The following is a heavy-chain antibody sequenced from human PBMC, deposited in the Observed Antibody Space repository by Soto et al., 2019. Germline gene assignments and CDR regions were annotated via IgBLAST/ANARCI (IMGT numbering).Heavy chain of an antibody. CDR3: AKEAGYSYRHFDY. CDR1: GFTFSSYG. D-gene: IGHD5-18*01. CDR2: ISYDGSNK. V-gene: IGHV3-30*18. Sequence: ESGGGVVQPGRSLRLSCAASGFTFSSYGMHWVRQAPGKGLEWVAVISYDGSNKYYADSVKGRFTISRDNSKNTLYLQMNSLRAEDTAVYYCAKEAGYSYRHFDYWGQGTLVTVSS. J-gene: IGHJ4*02.